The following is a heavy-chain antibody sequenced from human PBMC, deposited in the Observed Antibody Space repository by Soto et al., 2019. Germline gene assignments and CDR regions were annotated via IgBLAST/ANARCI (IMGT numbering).Heavy chain of an antibody. D-gene: IGHD3-22*01. CDR3: ARARYDSSGYYFDY. CDR2: IYSAGST. J-gene: IGHJ4*02. CDR1: GFIVSSNY. Sequence: GGSLRLSCAASGFIVSSNYMSWVRQAPGKGLEWVSVIYSAGSTHYTDSVKDRFIISRDISKNTLYLQMNSLRAEDTAVYYCARARYDSSGYYFDYWGQGALVTVSS. V-gene: IGHV3-53*01.